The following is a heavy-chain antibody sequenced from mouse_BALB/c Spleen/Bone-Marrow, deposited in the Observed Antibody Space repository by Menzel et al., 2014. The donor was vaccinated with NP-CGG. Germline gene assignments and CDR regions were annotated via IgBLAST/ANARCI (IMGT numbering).Heavy chain of an antibody. CDR3: ARSGTVVGTYYFDY. CDR1: GYSFTGYT. V-gene: IGHV1-31*01. J-gene: IGHJ2*01. CDR2: IYPYNDNT. D-gene: IGHD1-1*01. Sequence: DVQLQESGPELVKPGASMKISCKASGYSFTGYTMNWVKQIHGKNLEWIGLIYPYNDNTNYNQKFKGKATLIVDKSSSTAYMELLSLTSEDSAVYYCARSGTVVGTYYFDYWGQGTTLTVSS.